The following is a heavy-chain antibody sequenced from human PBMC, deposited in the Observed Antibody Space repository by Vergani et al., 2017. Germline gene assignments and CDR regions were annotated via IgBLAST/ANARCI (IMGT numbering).Heavy chain of an antibody. Sequence: QVQLVQSGAEVKKPGASVKVSCKASGYTFTSYYMHWVRQAPGQGLEWMGIINPSGGSTSYAQKFQGRVTMTRDTSTSTVYMELSSLRSEDTAVYYCSSLPSLGAPTSDYWGQGTLVTVSS. CDR3: SSLPSLGAPTSDY. V-gene: IGHV1-46*01. J-gene: IGHJ4*02. D-gene: IGHD2-2*01. CDR1: GYTFTSYY. CDR2: INPSGGST.